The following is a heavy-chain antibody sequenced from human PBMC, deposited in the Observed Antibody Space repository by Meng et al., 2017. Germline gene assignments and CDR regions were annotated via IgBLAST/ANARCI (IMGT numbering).Heavy chain of an antibody. CDR3: ARSRFRIAAAYDAFDI. CDR1: GYTFTSYD. J-gene: IGHJ3*02. V-gene: IGHV1-8*01. D-gene: IGHD6-13*01. CDR2: MNPNSGNT. Sequence: ASVKVSCKASGYTFTSYDINWVRQATGQGLEWMGWMNPNSGNTGYAQKFQGRVTMTRNTSISTAYMELSSLRSEDTAVYYCARSRFRIAAAYDAFDIWGQGTMVTVSS.